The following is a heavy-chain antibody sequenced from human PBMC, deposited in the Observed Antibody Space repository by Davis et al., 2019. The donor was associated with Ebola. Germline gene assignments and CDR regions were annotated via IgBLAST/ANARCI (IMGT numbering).Heavy chain of an antibody. D-gene: IGHD3-10*01. Sequence: GESLKISCAASGFTFSSHAMSWVRQALGKGLEWVSTLGTSADTYYADSVKGRFTISRDNSKNTLYLQMNSLRTEDTAVYSCARSLTKYYYGTSHYYYGLDVWGQGTTVTVSS. CDR2: LGTSADT. V-gene: IGHV3-23*01. CDR1: GFTFSSHA. CDR3: ARSLTKYYYGTSHYYYGLDV. J-gene: IGHJ6*02.